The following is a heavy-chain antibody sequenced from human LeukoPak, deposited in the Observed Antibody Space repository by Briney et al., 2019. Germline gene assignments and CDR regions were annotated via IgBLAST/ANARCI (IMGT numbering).Heavy chain of an antibody. Sequence: PSETLSLTCTVSSGSISSGDYYWTWIRQPPGKGLEWIGYIYYSGSTYYNPSLKSRVTISVDTSKNQFSLKLSSVTAVDTAVYYCARSPTNDFWSGYYAYNWFDPWGQGTLVTVSS. CDR2: IYYSGST. CDR3: ARSPTNDFWSGYYAYNWFDP. D-gene: IGHD3-3*01. J-gene: IGHJ5*02. V-gene: IGHV4-30-4*02. CDR1: SGSISSGDYY.